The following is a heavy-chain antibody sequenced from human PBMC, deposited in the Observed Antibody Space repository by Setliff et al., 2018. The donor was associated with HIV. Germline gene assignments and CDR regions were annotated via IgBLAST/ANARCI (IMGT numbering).Heavy chain of an antibody. CDR2: ITLDGART. Sequence: GGSLRLSCAASGFTFSNYAMNWVRQAPGKRLEWVSSITLDGARTYYADSVRGRFTISRDNSKNTVYLQMNGLRAEDTAIYYCAKGSLRYCSSATCYQFDYWGQGTLVTVSS. J-gene: IGHJ4*02. V-gene: IGHV3-23*01. D-gene: IGHD2-2*01. CDR3: AKGSLRYCSSATCYQFDY. CDR1: GFTFSNYA.